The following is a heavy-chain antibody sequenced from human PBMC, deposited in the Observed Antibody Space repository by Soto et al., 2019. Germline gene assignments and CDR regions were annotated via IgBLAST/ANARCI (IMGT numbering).Heavy chain of an antibody. D-gene: IGHD1-7*01. V-gene: IGHV1-18*01. CDR2: ISAYNGNT. CDR3: ARDVGNTWAWGDAFDI. CDR1: GYTFTSYG. Sequence: ASVKVSCKASGYTFTSYGISWVRQALGQGLEWMGWISAYNGNTNYTQKLQGRVTMTTDTSTSTAYMELRSLRSDDTAVYYCARDVGNTWAWGDAFDIWGQGTMVTVSS. J-gene: IGHJ3*02.